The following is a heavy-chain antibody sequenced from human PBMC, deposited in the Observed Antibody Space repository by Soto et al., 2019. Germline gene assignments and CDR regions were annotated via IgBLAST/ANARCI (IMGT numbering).Heavy chain of an antibody. CDR3: ARELTIVDIVAPPLAY. CDR1: GFTFSSYG. Sequence: GGSLRLSCAASGFTFSSYGMHWVRQAPGKGLEWVAVIWYDGSNKYYADSVKGRFTISRDNSKNTLYLQMNSLRAEDTAVYYCARELTIVDIVAPPLAYWGQGTVVSDSS. V-gene: IGHV3-33*01. J-gene: IGHJ4*02. D-gene: IGHD5-12*01. CDR2: IWYDGSNK.